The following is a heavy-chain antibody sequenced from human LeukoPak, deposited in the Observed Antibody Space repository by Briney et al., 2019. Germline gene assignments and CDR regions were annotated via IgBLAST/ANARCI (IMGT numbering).Heavy chain of an antibody. Sequence: ASVKVSCKASGYTFTGYYMHWVRQAPGQGLEWMGWINPNSGGTNYAQKFQGRVTMTTDTSISTAYMELSRLRSDDTAVYYCARDLYYYDSSGYYPWGQVTLVTVSS. V-gene: IGHV1-2*02. CDR3: ARDLYYYDSSGYYP. CDR1: GYTFTGYY. CDR2: INPNSGGT. J-gene: IGHJ5*02. D-gene: IGHD3-22*01.